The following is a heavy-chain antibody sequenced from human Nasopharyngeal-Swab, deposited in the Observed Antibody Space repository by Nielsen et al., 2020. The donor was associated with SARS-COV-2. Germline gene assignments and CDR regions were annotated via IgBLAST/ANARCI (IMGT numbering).Heavy chain of an antibody. CDR3: VRADISGYFDY. Sequence: GGSLRLSCAASGFTLSEHYMDWVRQAPGKGLEWAGRSRNEAHSFTTEYAASVKGRFTISRDDSENSLYLQMNSLKIEDTAVYYCVRADISGYFDYWGQGTLVTVSS. D-gene: IGHD3-22*01. CDR2: SRNEAHSFTT. V-gene: IGHV3-72*01. CDR1: GFTLSEHY. J-gene: IGHJ4*02.